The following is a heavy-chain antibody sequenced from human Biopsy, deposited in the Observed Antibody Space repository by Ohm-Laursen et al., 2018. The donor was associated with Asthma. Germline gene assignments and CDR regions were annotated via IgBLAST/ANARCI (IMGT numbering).Heavy chain of an antibody. CDR2: INSVSGTT. V-gene: IGHV1-69*13. CDR1: GGTFNTYV. Sequence: SVKVSCKSLGGTFNTYVIGWVRQAPGQGLEWMGGINSVSGTTTYPQKFQDRVTITADDSTSTAYMELSSLRSEDTAVYYCARKAGSCISRTCYSLDFWGQGTLVTVSS. D-gene: IGHD2-2*01. J-gene: IGHJ4*02. CDR3: ARKAGSCISRTCYSLDF.